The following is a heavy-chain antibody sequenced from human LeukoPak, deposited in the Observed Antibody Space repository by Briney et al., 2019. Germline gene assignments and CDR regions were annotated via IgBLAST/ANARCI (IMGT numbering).Heavy chain of an antibody. D-gene: IGHD3-22*01. J-gene: IGHJ4*02. CDR3: AKGRAYDSSGSDY. CDR2: ISWNSGSI. V-gene: IGHV3-9*01. CDR1: GFTFDDYA. Sequence: GGSLRLSCAASGFTFDDYAMHWVRQAPGEGLEWVSGISWNSGSIGYADSVKGRFTISRDNAKNSLYLQMNSLRAEDTALYYCAKGRAYDSSGSDYWGQGTLVTVSS.